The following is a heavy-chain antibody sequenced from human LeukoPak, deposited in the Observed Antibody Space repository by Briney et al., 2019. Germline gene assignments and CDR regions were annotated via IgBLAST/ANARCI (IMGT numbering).Heavy chain of an antibody. CDR3: ARPEACSGTTCRGAWFDP. Sequence: PSETLSLTCAVSGGSISSNYWWSWVRQSPGKGLEWIGEIYHSGSTNYNPSLRTRVTLSLDKSKNQFSLKLRSVTAADTAVYYCARPEACSGTTCRGAWFDPWGQGTLVTVSS. J-gene: IGHJ5*02. D-gene: IGHD2-2*01. V-gene: IGHV4-4*02. CDR1: GGSISSNYW. CDR2: IYHSGST.